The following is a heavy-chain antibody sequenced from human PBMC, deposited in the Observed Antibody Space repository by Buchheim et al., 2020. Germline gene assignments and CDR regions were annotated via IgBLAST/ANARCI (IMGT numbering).Heavy chain of an antibody. CDR1: GFTFSNYW. V-gene: IGHV3-7*01. D-gene: IGHD3-10*01. Sequence: EVQLVESGGGLVQPGGSLRLSCAASGFTFSNYWMTWVRQAPGKGLEWVANIKQDGSEKYYVDSVKGRSTISRDNAQNSLFLQVNSLRPEDTAVYFCAREFALPRSGYGLDVWGQGTT. CDR2: IKQDGSEK. J-gene: IGHJ6*02. CDR3: AREFALPRSGYGLDV.